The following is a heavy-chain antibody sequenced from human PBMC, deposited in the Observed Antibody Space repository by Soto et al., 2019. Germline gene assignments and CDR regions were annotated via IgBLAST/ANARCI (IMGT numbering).Heavy chain of an antibody. Sequence: EVQLVESGGGLVKRGGSLRLSCAASGFTFSSYSMNWVRQAPGKGLEWVSSISSSSSYIYYADSVKGRFTISRDNAKKSLYLQMTSLRVEDTAVYYCARTYCSGGSCYGYYYYYYYGMDVWGQGTTVTVSS. CDR1: GFTFSSYS. CDR2: ISSSSSYI. D-gene: IGHD2-15*01. J-gene: IGHJ6*02. V-gene: IGHV3-21*01. CDR3: ARTYCSGGSCYGYYYYYYYGMDV.